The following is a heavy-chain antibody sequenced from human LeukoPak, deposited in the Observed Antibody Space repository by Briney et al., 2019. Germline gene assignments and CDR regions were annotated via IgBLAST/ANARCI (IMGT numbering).Heavy chain of an antibody. V-gene: IGHV4-61*01. Sequence: SETLSLTCTVSGGSVSSGSNYWSWIRQPPGKGLEWIGYIHYSGNTNYNPSLKSRVTISVDTSRNQVSLKLKSVTAADTAVFYCARHNPKSLGNFDYWGRGTLVSVSS. J-gene: IGHJ4*02. CDR3: ARHNPKSLGNFDY. CDR2: IHYSGNT. CDR1: GGSVSSGSNY. D-gene: IGHD1-14*01.